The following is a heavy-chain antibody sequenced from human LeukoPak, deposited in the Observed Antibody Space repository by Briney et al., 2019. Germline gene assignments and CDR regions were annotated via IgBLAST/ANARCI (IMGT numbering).Heavy chain of an antibody. CDR2: VFPSGGS. CDR1: GVSISNFF. CDR3: AGWTIYGDYLTY. J-gene: IGHJ4*02. D-gene: IGHD4-17*01. Sequence: SETLSLTCTVSGVSISNFFWTWIRQPAGKGLEWIGRVFPSGGSNYNPSLKSRVTMSVDTSKNQFSLKLTSVTAADTAVYYCAGWTIYGDYLTYWGRGTLVTVSS. V-gene: IGHV4-4*07.